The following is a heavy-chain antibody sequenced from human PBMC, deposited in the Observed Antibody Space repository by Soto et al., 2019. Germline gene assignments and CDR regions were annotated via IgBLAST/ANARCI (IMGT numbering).Heavy chain of an antibody. J-gene: IGHJ5*02. V-gene: IGHV1-69*13. Sequence: ASVKVSCKASGGTFSSYAISWVRQAPGQGLEWMGGIIPIFGTANYAQKFQGRVTITADESTSTAYMELSSLRSEDTAVYYCARDKEPYSSSSRWFDPWGQGTLVTFS. CDR3: ARDKEPYSSSSRWFDP. CDR2: IIPIFGTA. CDR1: GGTFSSYA. D-gene: IGHD6-13*01.